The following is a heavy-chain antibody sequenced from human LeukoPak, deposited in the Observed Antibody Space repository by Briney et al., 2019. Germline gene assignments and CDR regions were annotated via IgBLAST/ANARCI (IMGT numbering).Heavy chain of an antibody. J-gene: IGHJ6*04. CDR3: AGSGSYYDYYYYGMDV. CDR1: GFTFISYA. CDR2: ISGSGGST. D-gene: IGHD3-10*01. Sequence: GGSLRLSCAASGFTFISYAISWVRQPPGTGLEWVSAISGSGGSTYYAGSVKGRFTISRDNSKNTLYLQMNSLRAEDTAVYYCAGSGSYYDYYYYGMDVWGKGTTVTVSS. V-gene: IGHV3-23*01.